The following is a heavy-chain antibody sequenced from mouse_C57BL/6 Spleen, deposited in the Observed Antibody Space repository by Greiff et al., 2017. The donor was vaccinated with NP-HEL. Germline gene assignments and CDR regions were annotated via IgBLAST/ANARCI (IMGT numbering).Heavy chain of an antibody. Sequence: EVQLQQSGPELVRPGASVKLSCKASGYTFNGTYMNWVKQSPEKSLEWIGEINPTSGGTTYTQKFKAKATLTVDKSSNTAYLQLSSLTAEDSALYYCAETKTLYDMDYWGQGTTVTVSS. V-gene: IGHV1-42*01. CDR1: GYTFNGTY. J-gene: IGHJ4*01. CDR3: AETKTLYDMDY. CDR2: INPTSGGT. D-gene: IGHD1-3*01.